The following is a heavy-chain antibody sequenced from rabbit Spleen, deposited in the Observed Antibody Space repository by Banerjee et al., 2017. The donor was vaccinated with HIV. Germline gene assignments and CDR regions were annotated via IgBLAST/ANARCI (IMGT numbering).Heavy chain of an antibody. D-gene: IGHD7-1*01. Sequence: QQQLEESGGGLVKPGGTLTLTCKASGIDFSSNYYMCWVRQAPGKRPEWIACIYTGSSGSTYYASWAKGRFTISKTSSTTVTLQMTSLTAADTATYFCARGVDGGYNGYTDYFDLWGPGTLVTVS. CDR2: IYTGSSGST. CDR3: ARGVDGGYNGYTDYFDL. J-gene: IGHJ4*01. V-gene: IGHV1S45*01. CDR1: GIDFSSNYY.